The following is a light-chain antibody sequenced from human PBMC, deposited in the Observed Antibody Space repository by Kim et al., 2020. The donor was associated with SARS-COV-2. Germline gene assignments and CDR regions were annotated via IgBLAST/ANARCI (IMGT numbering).Light chain of an antibody. CDR1: QSISNW. Sequence: ASVGDTVTITCRASQSISNWLAWFQQRPGTAPKVLVYKTPTLERGVPSRFSASGSGTDYTLTISGLQPDDFATYFCQQYESYPWTFGQGTKVDIK. CDR2: KTP. V-gene: IGKV1-5*03. J-gene: IGKJ1*01. CDR3: QQYESYPWT.